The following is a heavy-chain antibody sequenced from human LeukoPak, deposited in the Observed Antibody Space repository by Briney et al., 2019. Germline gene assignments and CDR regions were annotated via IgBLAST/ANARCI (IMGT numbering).Heavy chain of an antibody. Sequence: SVKVSCKASGGTFSSYAISWVRQAPGQGLEWMGGIIPIFGTANYARKFQGRVTITADESTSTAYMELSSLRSGDTAVYYCARNLGYCSSTSCPRGEYYYYGMDVWGQGTTVTVSS. J-gene: IGHJ6*02. CDR1: GGTFSSYA. CDR3: ARNLGYCSSTSCPRGEYYYYGMDV. D-gene: IGHD2-2*01. CDR2: IIPIFGTA. V-gene: IGHV1-69*13.